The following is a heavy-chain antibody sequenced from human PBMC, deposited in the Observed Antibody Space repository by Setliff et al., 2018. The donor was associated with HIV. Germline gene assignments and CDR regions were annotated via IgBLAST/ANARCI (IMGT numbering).Heavy chain of an antibody. D-gene: IGHD5-12*01. CDR3: ARDRQIGDGAYDFDY. CDR1: GFTFSSYW. CDR2: IKQDGSEK. V-gene: IGHV3-7*01. Sequence: GGSLRLSCAASGFTFSSYWMSWVRQAPGKGLEWVANIKQDGSEKYYVDSVKGRFTISRDNAKNSLYLQMNSLRAEDTAVYYCARDRQIGDGAYDFDYWGQGTLVTVSS. J-gene: IGHJ4*02.